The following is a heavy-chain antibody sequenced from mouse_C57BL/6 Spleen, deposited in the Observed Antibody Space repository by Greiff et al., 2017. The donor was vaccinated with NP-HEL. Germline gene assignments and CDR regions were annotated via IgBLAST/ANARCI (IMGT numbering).Heavy chain of an antibody. CDR1: GYTFTTYP. D-gene: IGHD1-1*02. V-gene: IGHV1-47*01. CDR2: FHPYNDDT. J-gene: IGHJ1*03. Sequence: QVHVKQSGAELVKPGASVKMSCKASGYTFTTYPIEWMKQNHGKSLEWIGNFHPYNDDTKYNEKFKGKATLTVEKSSSTVYSELSRLTSDDSAVYYCARHYYDGYWYFDVWGTGTTVTVSS. CDR3: ARHYYDGYWYFDV.